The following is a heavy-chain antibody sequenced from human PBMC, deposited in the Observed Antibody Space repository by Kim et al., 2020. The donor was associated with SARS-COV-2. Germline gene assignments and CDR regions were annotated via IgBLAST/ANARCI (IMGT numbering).Heavy chain of an antibody. CDR1: GGSISSSSYY. CDR2: IYYSGST. V-gene: IGHV4-39*01. CDR3: ARQIVEKVLWFGELSLAPHFDY. J-gene: IGHJ4*02. Sequence: SETLSLTCTVSGGSISSSSYYWGWIRQPPGKGLEWIGSIYYSGSTYYNPSLKSRVTISVDTSKNQFSLKLSSVTAADTAVYYCARQIVEKVLWFGELSLAPHFDYWGQGTLVTVSS. D-gene: IGHD3-10*01.